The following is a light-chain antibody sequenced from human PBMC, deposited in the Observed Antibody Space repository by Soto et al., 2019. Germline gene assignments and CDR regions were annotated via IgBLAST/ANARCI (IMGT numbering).Light chain of an antibody. CDR1: QGISSW. Sequence: SPPSGSSRVGDSDTITSRASQGISSWLAWYQQKPGKAPKLLIYAASSLQSGVPSRFSGSGSGTDFTLTISSLQPEDFATYYCQQVNILTLNFGGGAIVDIK. J-gene: IGKJ4*01. CDR3: QQVNILTLN. CDR2: AAS. V-gene: IGKV1-12*01.